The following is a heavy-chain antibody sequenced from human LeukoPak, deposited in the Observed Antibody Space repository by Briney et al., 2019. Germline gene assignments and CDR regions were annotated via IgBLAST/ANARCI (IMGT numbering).Heavy chain of an antibody. J-gene: IGHJ3*02. CDR2: IYYSGST. CDR1: GGSISSSSYY. Sequence: PSETLSLTCTVSGGSISSSSYYWGWMRQPPGKGLEWIGSIYYSGSTYYNPSLKSRVTISVDTSKNQFSLKLSSVTAADTAVYYCATGSALLDYYDSSGYSHGAFDIWGQGTMVTVSS. V-gene: IGHV4-39*07. D-gene: IGHD3-22*01. CDR3: ATGSALLDYYDSSGYSHGAFDI.